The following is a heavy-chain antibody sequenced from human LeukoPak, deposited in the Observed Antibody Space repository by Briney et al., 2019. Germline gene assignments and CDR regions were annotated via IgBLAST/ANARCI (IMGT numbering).Heavy chain of an antibody. D-gene: IGHD3-10*01. Sequence: GGSLRLSCAASGFTFSSYAMHWVRQAPGKGLEWVAVISYDGSNKYYADSVKGRFTISRDNSKNTLYLQMNSLRAEDTAVYYCARDYYGSGSLDYWGQGTLVTVSS. CDR1: GFTFSSYA. V-gene: IGHV3-30-3*01. CDR2: ISYDGSNK. J-gene: IGHJ4*02. CDR3: ARDYYGSGSLDY.